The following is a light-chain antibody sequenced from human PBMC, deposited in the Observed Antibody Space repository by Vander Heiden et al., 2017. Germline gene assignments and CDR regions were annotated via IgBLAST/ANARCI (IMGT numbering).Light chain of an antibody. Sequence: EIGLTQSPATLSLSPGERATLSCRASQSVSSYLAWYQQKPGQAPRLLIYDASNRATGIPARFSGSGSGTDFTLTISSLEPEDFAVYYCQQRSNWSWTFGQGTKVEIK. CDR2: DAS. J-gene: IGKJ1*01. CDR3: QQRSNWSWT. CDR1: QSVSSY. V-gene: IGKV3-11*01.